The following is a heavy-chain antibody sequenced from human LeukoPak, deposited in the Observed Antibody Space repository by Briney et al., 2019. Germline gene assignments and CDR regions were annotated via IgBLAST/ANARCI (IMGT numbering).Heavy chain of an antibody. CDR2: IYHSGST. CDR1: GGSIISRSYY. V-gene: IGHV4-39*07. Sequence: PSETLSLTCTVSGGSIISRSYYWGWIRQPPGKGLEWIGSIYHSGSTYYNPSLKSRVTISVDTSKNQFSLKLSSVTAADTAVYYCARCLDSGYDYRGVYNWFDPWGQGTLVTISS. J-gene: IGHJ5*02. CDR3: ARCLDSGYDYRGVYNWFDP. D-gene: IGHD5-12*01.